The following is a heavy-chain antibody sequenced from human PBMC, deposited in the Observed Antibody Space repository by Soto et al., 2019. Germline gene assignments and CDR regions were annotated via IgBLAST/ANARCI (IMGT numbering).Heavy chain of an antibody. J-gene: IGHJ4*02. Sequence: GGSLRLSCAASGFTFSRFPMSWVRQAPGKGLEWVSAISSSGGTTYFADSVKGRFTISRDNAKNTLYLQMSSLRAEDTALYYCSSSSPASDYWGQGTMVTVSS. CDR3: SSSSPASDY. CDR2: ISSSGGTT. CDR1: GFTFSRFP. D-gene: IGHD3-10*01. V-gene: IGHV3-23*01.